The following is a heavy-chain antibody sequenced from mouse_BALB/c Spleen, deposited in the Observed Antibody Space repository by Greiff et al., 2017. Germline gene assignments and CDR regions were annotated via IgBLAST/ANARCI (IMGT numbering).Heavy chain of an antibody. CDR3: TRGEYGNSFAY. CDR2: IYPGSGST. V-gene: IGHV1S22*01. CDR1: GYTFTSYW. Sequence: LQQPGSELVRPGASVKLSCKASGYTFTSYWMHWVKQRPGQGLEWIGNIYPGSGSTNYDEKFKSKATLTVDTSSSTAYMQLSSLTSEDSAVYYCTRGEYGNSFAYWGQGTLVTVSA. J-gene: IGHJ3*01. D-gene: IGHD2-10*02.